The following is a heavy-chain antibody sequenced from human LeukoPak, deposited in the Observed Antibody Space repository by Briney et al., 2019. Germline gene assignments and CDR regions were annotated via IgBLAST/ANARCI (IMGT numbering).Heavy chain of an antibody. CDR3: ARVFRAVAGTGRGNYFDY. CDR2: INTNTGNP. D-gene: IGHD6-19*01. Sequence: GASVKVSCKAPGYTFTSYAMYWVRQAPGQGLEWMGWINTNTGNPTYAQGFTRRFVFSLDTSVSTAYLQISSLKAEDTAVYYCARVFRAVAGTGRGNYFDYWGQGTLVTVSS. V-gene: IGHV7-4-1*02. J-gene: IGHJ4*02. CDR1: GYTFTSYA.